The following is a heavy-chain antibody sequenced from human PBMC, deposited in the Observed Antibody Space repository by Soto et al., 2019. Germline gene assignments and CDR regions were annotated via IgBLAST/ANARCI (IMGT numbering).Heavy chain of an antibody. CDR3: ARVNTLTDYHFDY. CDR1: GFSVSSTY. J-gene: IGHJ4*02. V-gene: IGHV3-53*01. Sequence: GGSLRLSCAASGFSVSSTYMAWVRQAPGKGLEWVLVMYRGGTTYYAESVKGRFTVSRDTSKNTLDLQMNSLRAEDTAFYYCARVNTLTDYHFDYWGQGILVTVSS. D-gene: IGHD5-12*01. CDR2: MYRGGTT.